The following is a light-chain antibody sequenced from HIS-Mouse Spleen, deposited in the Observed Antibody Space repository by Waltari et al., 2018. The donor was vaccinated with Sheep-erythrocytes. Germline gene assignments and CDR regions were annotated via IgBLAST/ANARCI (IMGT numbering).Light chain of an antibody. Sequence: QSALTQPPSASGSPGQSVPISCTGTSRDVGGHNDVPWYQQPPGQAPKLMVSGVSKRPSGVPDRFSGSKSGNTASLTVSGLQAEDEADYYCSSYAGSNNWVFGGGTKLTVL. V-gene: IGLV2-8*01. CDR1: SRDVGGHND. CDR2: GVS. J-gene: IGLJ3*02. CDR3: SSYAGSNNWV.